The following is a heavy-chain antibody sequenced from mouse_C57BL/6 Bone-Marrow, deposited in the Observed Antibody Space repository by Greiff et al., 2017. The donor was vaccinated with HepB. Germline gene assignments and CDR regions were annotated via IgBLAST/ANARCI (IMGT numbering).Heavy chain of an antibody. Sequence: EVKLVESGGGLVKPGGSLKLSCAASGFTFSDYGMHWVRQAPEKGLEWVAYISSGSSTIYYADTVKGRFTISRDNAKNTLFLQMTSLRSEDTAMYYCATWYYFDYWGQGTTLTVSS. J-gene: IGHJ2*01. CDR3: ATWYYFDY. V-gene: IGHV5-17*01. CDR2: ISSGSSTI. D-gene: IGHD1-1*02. CDR1: GFTFSDYG.